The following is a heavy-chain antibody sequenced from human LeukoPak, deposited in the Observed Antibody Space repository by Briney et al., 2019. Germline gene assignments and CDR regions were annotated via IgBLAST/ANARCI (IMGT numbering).Heavy chain of an antibody. V-gene: IGHV3-30*18. Sequence: PGGSLRLSCAASGFTFSSYGMHWVRQAPGKGLEWVAVISYDGSNKYYADSVKGRFTISRDNSKNTLYLQMNSLRAEDTAVYYCAKVWSGVPSYSPLQCDYWGQGTLVTVSS. CDR1: GFTFSSYG. D-gene: IGHD3-3*01. J-gene: IGHJ4*02. CDR3: AKVWSGVPSYSPLQCDY. CDR2: ISYDGSNK.